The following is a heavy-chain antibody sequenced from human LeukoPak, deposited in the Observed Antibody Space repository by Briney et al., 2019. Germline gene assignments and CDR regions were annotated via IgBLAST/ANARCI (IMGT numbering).Heavy chain of an antibody. D-gene: IGHD6-13*01. V-gene: IGHV4-59*01. CDR2: MYYSGNT. J-gene: IGHJ4*02. Sequence: SETLSLTCTVSGGSFSSYYWSWIRQPPGKGLEWIGYMYYSGNTNYDPSLKSRVTISIDTPNNQFSLKLSSVTAADTAVYYCAWGVHGMGGAGDYYFDGWGQETVVTVCS. CDR1: GGSFSSYY. CDR3: AWGVHGMGGAGDYYFDG.